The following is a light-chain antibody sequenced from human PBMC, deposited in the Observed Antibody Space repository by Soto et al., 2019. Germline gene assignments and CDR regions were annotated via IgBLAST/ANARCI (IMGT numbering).Light chain of an antibody. J-gene: IGLJ3*02. CDR1: NSDIGGYNY. V-gene: IGLV2-11*01. Sequence: QSALTQPRSVSGSPGQSVTISCTGTNSDIGGYNYVSWYQQHPGKAPKVMIYDVSRRPSGVPDRFSGSKSGNTASLTISGLQAEDEAEYYCCSYAGNNNFWVVGGGTKLTVL. CDR3: CSYAGNNNFWV. CDR2: DVS.